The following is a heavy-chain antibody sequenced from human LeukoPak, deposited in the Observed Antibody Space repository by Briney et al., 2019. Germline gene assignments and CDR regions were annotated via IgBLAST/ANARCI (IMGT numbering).Heavy chain of an antibody. Sequence: NTSETLSLTCTVSGGSISSYYWSWIRQPAGKGLEWIGRIYTSGSTNYNPSLKSRVTMSVDTSKNQFSLKLSSVTAADTAVYYCARSRIVVVPTLNWIFDYWGQGTLVTVSS. CDR1: GGSISSYY. V-gene: IGHV4-4*07. D-gene: IGHD2-2*01. CDR2: IYTSGST. J-gene: IGHJ4*02. CDR3: ARSRIVVVPTLNWIFDY.